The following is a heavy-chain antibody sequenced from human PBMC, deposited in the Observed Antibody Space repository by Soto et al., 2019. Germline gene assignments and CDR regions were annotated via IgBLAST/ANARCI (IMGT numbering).Heavy chain of an antibody. D-gene: IGHD1-26*01. V-gene: IGHV1-2*04. CDR1: GYTFTGYY. J-gene: IGHJ6*02. Sequence: QVQLVQSGAEVKKPGASVKVSCKASGYTFTGYYMHWVRQAPGQGLEWMGWINPNSGGTNYAQEFQGWVTMTRDTTISTAYMELSRLRSDATAVYYCARDRGIVGATTYYYGMDVWGQGTTVTVSS. CDR3: ARDRGIVGATTYYYGMDV. CDR2: INPNSGGT.